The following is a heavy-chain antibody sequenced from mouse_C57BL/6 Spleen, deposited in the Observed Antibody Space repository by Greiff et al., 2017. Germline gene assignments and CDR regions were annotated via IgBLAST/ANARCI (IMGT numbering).Heavy chain of an antibody. CDR1: GFTFSDYG. CDR2: ISSGSSTI. J-gene: IGHJ2*01. D-gene: IGHD2-5*01. V-gene: IGHV5-17*01. Sequence: EVKLMASGGGLVKPGGSLKLSCAASGFTFSDYGMHWVRQAPEKGLEWVAYISSGSSTIYYADTVKGRFTISRDNAKNTLFLQMTSLRSEDTAMYYCARNSNFFDYWGQGTTLTVSS. CDR3: ARNSNFFDY.